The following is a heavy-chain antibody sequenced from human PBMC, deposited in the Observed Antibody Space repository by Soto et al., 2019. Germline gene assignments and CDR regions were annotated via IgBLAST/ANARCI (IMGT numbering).Heavy chain of an antibody. CDR1: EFTFRIFA. D-gene: IGHD1-26*01. CDR2: ISYDGSRI. J-gene: IGHJ6*02. Sequence: QVHLVESGGGVVQPGSSLRLSCAASEFTFRIFAMHWLRQSPGKGLEWVAVISYDGSRIADSVKGRFTVSRDNSWKTLYLQMNSLRAEDTAIYYCARGDREDIEEVVGVRPGEYSMDVWGQGTTVTVSS. CDR3: ARGDREDIEEVVGVRPGEYSMDV. V-gene: IGHV3-30-3*01.